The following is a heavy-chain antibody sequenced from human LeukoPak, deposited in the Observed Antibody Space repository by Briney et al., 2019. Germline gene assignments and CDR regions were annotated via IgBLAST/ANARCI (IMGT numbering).Heavy chain of an antibody. CDR1: GFTFSSYG. J-gene: IGHJ5*02. CDR3: TRPRGSGNWLDP. D-gene: IGHD3-10*01. CDR2: IRYDGSNK. Sequence: GGSLRLSCAASGFTFSSYGMHWVRQAPGKGLEWVAFIRYDGSNKYYADSVKGRFTISRDNSKNTLYLQMNSLRAEDTAVYYCTRPRGSGNWLDPWGQGTLVTVSS. V-gene: IGHV3-30*02.